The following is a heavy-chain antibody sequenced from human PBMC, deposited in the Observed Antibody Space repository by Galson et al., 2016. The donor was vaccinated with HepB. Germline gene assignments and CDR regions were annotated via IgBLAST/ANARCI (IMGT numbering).Heavy chain of an antibody. CDR2: ISGSGARSTSGAT. CDR1: GLTFSNYA. J-gene: IGHJ6*02. Sequence: SLRLSCAVSGLTFSNYAMSWVRQAPGKGLEWVSAISGSGARSTSGATYYADSVKGRFTISRDDSKKTLYLLMNSLRAEDTAVYYCSLFTGLSPSYRDMDFWGQGTTVTVSS. D-gene: IGHD1-14*01. V-gene: IGHV3-23*01. CDR3: SLFTGLSPSYRDMDF.